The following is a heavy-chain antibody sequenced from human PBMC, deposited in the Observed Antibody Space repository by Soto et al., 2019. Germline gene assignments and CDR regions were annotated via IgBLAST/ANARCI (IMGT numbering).Heavy chain of an antibody. CDR3: ARDQSFDRSYYYGIDV. J-gene: IGHJ6*02. Sequence: QVQLVQSGAEVKKPGASVKVSCKSSGYPFTHYGITWVRQAPGQGLEWMGWISPFNGNTNYGQTLQGRVTLTTDTSTSTVYMELRSLRSDDTAVYYCARDQSFDRSYYYGIDVRGQGTTVTVSS. D-gene: IGHD3-10*01. CDR2: ISPFNGNT. V-gene: IGHV1-18*01. CDR1: GYPFTHYG.